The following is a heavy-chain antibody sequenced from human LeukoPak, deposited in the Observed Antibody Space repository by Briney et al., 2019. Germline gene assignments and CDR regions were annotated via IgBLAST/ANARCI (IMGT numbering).Heavy chain of an antibody. Sequence: SETLSLTCTVSGGSISTYYWSWIRQPPGKGLEWIGYIYYSGSTNYNPSLKSRVTISVDKSKNQFSLKLSSVTAADTAVYYCARDGGRAGYYDSSGYYSSWFDPWGQGTLVTVSS. D-gene: IGHD3-22*01. CDR3: ARDGGRAGYYDSSGYYSSWFDP. V-gene: IGHV4-59*12. J-gene: IGHJ5*02. CDR2: IYYSGST. CDR1: GGSISTYY.